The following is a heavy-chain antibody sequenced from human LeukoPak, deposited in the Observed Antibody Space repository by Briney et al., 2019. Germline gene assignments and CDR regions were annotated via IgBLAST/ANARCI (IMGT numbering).Heavy chain of an antibody. CDR3: SRLYSGTRPPDY. D-gene: IGHD2-15*01. Sequence: LRLSCAASGFTFSSSAMSWVRQAPGKGLEWIGSIFYSGSTYYNPSLKSRVTISVDTSKNQISLKVTSVTAADTAIYYCSRLYSGTRPPDYWGQGTLVTVSS. CDR1: GFTFSSSA. CDR2: IFYSGST. V-gene: IGHV4-30-2*03. J-gene: IGHJ4*02.